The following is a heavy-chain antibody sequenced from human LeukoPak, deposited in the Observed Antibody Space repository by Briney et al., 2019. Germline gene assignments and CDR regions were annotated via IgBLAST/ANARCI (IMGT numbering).Heavy chain of an antibody. CDR1: GFTFSSYG. V-gene: IGHV3-48*03. Sequence: GGSLRLSCAASGFTFSSYGMNWVRQAPGKGLEWVSYISSSGSTIYYADSVKGRFTISRDNAKNSLYLQMNSLRAEDTAVYYCARDPTPYGDYPYYFDYWGQGTLVTVSS. CDR3: ARDPTPYGDYPYYFDY. J-gene: IGHJ4*02. D-gene: IGHD4-17*01. CDR2: ISSSGSTI.